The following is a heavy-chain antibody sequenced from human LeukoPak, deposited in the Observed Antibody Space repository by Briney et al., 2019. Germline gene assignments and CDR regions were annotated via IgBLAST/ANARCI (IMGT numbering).Heavy chain of an antibody. CDR2: IYYSGST. Sequence: SETLSLTCTVSGGSISSSSYSWGWIRQPPGKGLEWIGSIYYSGSTYYNPSLKSRVTISVDTSKNQFSLKLSSVTAADTAVYYCARRVIKYNFDYWGQGTLVTVSS. D-gene: IGHD5-18*01. J-gene: IGHJ4*02. V-gene: IGHV4-39*01. CDR1: GGSISSSSYS. CDR3: ARRVIKYNFDY.